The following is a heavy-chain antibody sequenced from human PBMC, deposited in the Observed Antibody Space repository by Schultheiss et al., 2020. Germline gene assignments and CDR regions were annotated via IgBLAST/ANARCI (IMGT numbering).Heavy chain of an antibody. CDR3: ARDRYGGYCSGGSCYPPDY. CDR1: GFTFSSYG. CDR2: IWYDGSNK. J-gene: IGHJ4*02. Sequence: GGSLRLSCAASGFTFSSYGMHWVRQAPGKGLEWVAVIWYDGSNKYYADSVKGRFTISRDNSKNTLYLQMNSLRAEDTAVYYCARDRYGGYCSGGSCYPPDYWGQGTLVTVSS. D-gene: IGHD2-15*01. V-gene: IGHV3-33*01.